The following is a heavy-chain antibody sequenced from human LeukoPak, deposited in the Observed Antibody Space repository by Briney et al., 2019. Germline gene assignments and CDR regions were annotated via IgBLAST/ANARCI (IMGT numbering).Heavy chain of an antibody. V-gene: IGHV3-11*04. J-gene: IGHJ4*02. CDR2: ISSSGTNI. CDR3: VREAAATLFDY. D-gene: IGHD1-26*01. CDR1: GFTFSDYY. Sequence: GGSLRLSCAASGFTFSDYYMSWIRQAPGKGLEWVSYISSSGTNIYYADSVKGRFTISRDNAKNSLSLRMNSLGAEDTAVYHCVREAAATLFDYWGQGALVTVSS.